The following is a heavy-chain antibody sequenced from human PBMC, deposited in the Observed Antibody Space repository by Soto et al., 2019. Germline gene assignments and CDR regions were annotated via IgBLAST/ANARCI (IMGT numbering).Heavy chain of an antibody. CDR2: IYYSGST. CDR1: GASISSSSYY. J-gene: IGHJ5*02. D-gene: IGHD3-10*01. V-gene: IGHV4-39*01. CDR3: ARHFGPPYDEDWFDP. Sequence: SETLSLTCTVSGASISSSSYYWDWIRQPPGKGLEWIGSIYYSGSTYYNPSLKSRVTISVDTSKNQFSLKLSSVTAADTAVYYCARHFGPPYDEDWFDPWGQGTLVTVSS.